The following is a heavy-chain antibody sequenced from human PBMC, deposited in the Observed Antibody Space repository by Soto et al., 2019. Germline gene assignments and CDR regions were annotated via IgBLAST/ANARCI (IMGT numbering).Heavy chain of an antibody. CDR3: ARDLAAAAY. CDR1: GYIFTNYY. V-gene: IGHV1-46*01. J-gene: IGHJ4*02. D-gene: IGHD6-13*01. Sequence: QVQLVKSGAAVQKPGASVKVSCKASGYIFTNYYINWGRQAPGQGLEWMAIINPLPTSGSTNYAQKFQGRVTVTRDTSTSTVYLELSSLRSDDTAVYYCARDLAAAAYWGQGTLVTVSS. CDR2: INPLPTSGST.